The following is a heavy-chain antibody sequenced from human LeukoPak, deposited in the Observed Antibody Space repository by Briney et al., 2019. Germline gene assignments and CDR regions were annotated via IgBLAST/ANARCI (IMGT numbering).Heavy chain of an antibody. CDR1: GGSFSGYY. D-gene: IGHD3-10*01. Sequence: PSETLSLTCAVYGGSFSGYYWSWIRQPPGKELEWLGEINHSGSTNYNPSLKSRVTISVDTSKNQFSLKLSSVTAADTAVYYCARGGGPHGSGSYYVLLDYWGQGTLVTVSS. CDR3: ARGGGPHGSGSYYVLLDY. CDR2: INHSGST. V-gene: IGHV4-34*01. J-gene: IGHJ4*02.